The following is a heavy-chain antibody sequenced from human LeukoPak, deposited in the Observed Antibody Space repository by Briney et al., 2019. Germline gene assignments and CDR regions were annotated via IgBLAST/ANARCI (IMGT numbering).Heavy chain of an antibody. D-gene: IGHD6-13*01. V-gene: IGHV3-66*01. Sequence: GGSLRLSCAASGFTFTDYYMTWVRQAPGKGLECVSIIYSGVTYYADSVKGRFTVSRDNSKNTLYLQMTNLRAEDTAVYYCARAPPSWYHFDYWGQGTLVTVSS. CDR3: ARAPPSWYHFDY. CDR1: GFTFTDYY. J-gene: IGHJ4*02. CDR2: IYSGVT.